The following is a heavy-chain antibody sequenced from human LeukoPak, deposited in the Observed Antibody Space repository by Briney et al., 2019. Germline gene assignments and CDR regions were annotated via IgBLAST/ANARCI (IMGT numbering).Heavy chain of an antibody. CDR2: ILPIFGTA. CDR3: ARAEDQGRYFDWLPGFDP. V-gene: IGHV1-69*13. Sequence: SVKVSCKASGGTFISYVINWVRQAPGQGLEWMGGILPIFGTAIYAQHFQGRLTITADESTNSAYMELNRLRSDDTAVYYCARAEDQGRYFDWLPGFDPWGQGTLVTVSS. J-gene: IGHJ5*02. CDR1: GGTFISYV. D-gene: IGHD3-9*01.